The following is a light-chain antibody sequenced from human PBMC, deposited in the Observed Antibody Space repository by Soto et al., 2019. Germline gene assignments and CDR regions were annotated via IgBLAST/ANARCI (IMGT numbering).Light chain of an antibody. J-gene: IGKJ2*01. CDR3: QQRSNWPPYT. V-gene: IGKV3-11*01. CDR2: DAS. CDR1: QSVSSY. Sequence: EIVLTQSPATLSLSPGERATLSCRASQSVSSYSAWYQQKPGQDPRLLIYDASNRATGIPARFSGSGSGTEFTLTSSSLEREDFAVYYYQQRSNWPPYTLGQGTKLEIK.